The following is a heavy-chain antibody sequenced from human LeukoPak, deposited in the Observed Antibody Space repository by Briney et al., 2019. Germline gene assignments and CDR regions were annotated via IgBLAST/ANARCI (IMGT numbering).Heavy chain of an antibody. CDR3: AKELGNPYSSGWDD. J-gene: IGHJ4*02. CDR1: GFTFSSYG. Sequence: GGSVRLSCAASGFTFSSYGMHWVRQAPGKGLEWVAVIWYDGSNKYYADSVKGRFTISRDNSKNTLYLQMNGLRAEDTAVYYCAKELGNPYSSGWDDWGQGTLVTVSS. CDR2: IWYDGSNK. D-gene: IGHD6-19*01. V-gene: IGHV3-33*06.